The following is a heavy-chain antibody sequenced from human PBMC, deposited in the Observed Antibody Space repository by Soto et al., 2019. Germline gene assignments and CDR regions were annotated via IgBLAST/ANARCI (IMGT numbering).Heavy chain of an antibody. D-gene: IGHD1-26*01. V-gene: IGHV3-48*03. CDR3: ARLVGATMGFDY. CDR2: ISSSGSTI. CDR1: GFTFSSYE. J-gene: IGHJ4*02. Sequence: EVQLVESGGGLVQPGGSLRLSCAASGFTFSSYEMNWVRQAPGKGLEWVSYISSSGSTIYYADSVKGRFTISRDNAKNSLYLQMNSLRAEDTAVYYCARLVGATMGFDYWGQGTLVTVSS.